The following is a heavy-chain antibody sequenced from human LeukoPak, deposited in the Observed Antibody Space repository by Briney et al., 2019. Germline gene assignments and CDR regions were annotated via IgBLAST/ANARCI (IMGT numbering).Heavy chain of an antibody. J-gene: IGHJ4*02. V-gene: IGHV3-23*01. Sequence: GGSLRLSCAASEFTFHNYAMSWVRQAPGKGLEWVSSISGNGGSTYYADSLKGRFTISRDNSKNTLYLQMNSLRAEDTAVYSCAKVVGPFDYWGQGTLVTVSS. CDR1: EFTFHNYA. CDR2: ISGNGGST. CDR3: AKVVGPFDY. D-gene: IGHD1-26*01.